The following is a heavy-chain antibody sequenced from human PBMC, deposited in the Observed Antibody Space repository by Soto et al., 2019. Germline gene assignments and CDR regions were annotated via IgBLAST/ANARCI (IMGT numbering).Heavy chain of an antibody. Sequence: VQLLESGGGLVQPGGSLRLSCAASGFTFSSYAMSWVRQAPGKGLEWVSAISGSGGSTYYTDSVKGRFTISRDNSKNTLYLQMNSLRAEDTAVYYCAKDLKRFLSGNWFDPWGQGTLVTVSS. CDR1: GFTFSSYA. J-gene: IGHJ5*02. V-gene: IGHV3-23*01. D-gene: IGHD3-3*01. CDR3: AKDLKRFLSGNWFDP. CDR2: ISGSGGST.